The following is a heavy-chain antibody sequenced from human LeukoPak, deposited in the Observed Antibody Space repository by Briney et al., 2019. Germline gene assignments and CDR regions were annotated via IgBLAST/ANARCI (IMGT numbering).Heavy chain of an antibody. D-gene: IGHD3-3*01. CDR1: GYTFTSYD. CDR2: MNPNSGNT. Sequence: ASVKVSCKASGYTFTSYDINWVRQATGQGLEWMGWMNPNSGNTGYAQKFQGRVTMTRNTPISTAYMELSSLRSDDTAVYYCARDAETYYDFWSGYFEDYWGQGTLVTVSS. V-gene: IGHV1-8*01. CDR3: ARDAETYYDFWSGYFEDY. J-gene: IGHJ4*02.